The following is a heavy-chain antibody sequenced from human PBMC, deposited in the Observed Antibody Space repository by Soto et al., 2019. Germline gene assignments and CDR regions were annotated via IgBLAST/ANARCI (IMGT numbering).Heavy chain of an antibody. D-gene: IGHD3-22*01. V-gene: IGHV3-43*01. J-gene: IGHJ6*02. Sequence: GGSLRLSCAASGFTFSSYTMHWVRQAPGKGLEWVSLISWDGGSTYYADSVKGRFTISRDNSKNSLYLQMNSLRTEDTALYYCAKGRYYYDSSYYGMDVWGQGTTVTVSS. CDR1: GFTFSSYT. CDR3: AKGRYYYDSSYYGMDV. CDR2: ISWDGGST.